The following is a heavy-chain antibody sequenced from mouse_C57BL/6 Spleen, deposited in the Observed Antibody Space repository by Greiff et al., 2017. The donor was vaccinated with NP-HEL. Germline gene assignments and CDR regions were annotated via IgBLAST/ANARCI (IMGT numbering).Heavy chain of an antibody. CDR3: ARNYYGSSEVAYAMDY. CDR2: IWSGGST. J-gene: IGHJ4*01. D-gene: IGHD1-1*01. V-gene: IGHV2-2*01. Sequence: QVQLKQSGPGLVQPSQSLSITCTVSGFSLTSYGVHWVRQSPGKGLEWLGVIWSGGSTDYNAAFISRLSISKDNSKSQVFFKMNSLQADDTAIYYCARNYYGSSEVAYAMDYWGQGTSVTVSS. CDR1: GFSLTSYG.